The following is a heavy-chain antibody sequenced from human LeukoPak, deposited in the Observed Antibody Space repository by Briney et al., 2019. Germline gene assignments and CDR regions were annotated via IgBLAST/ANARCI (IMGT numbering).Heavy chain of an antibody. D-gene: IGHD1-26*01. CDR1: GGSISSGHSS. CDR2: IYHSGST. Sequence: SQTLSLTCAVSGGSISSGHSSWNWFRQPPGKGLEWIGYIYHSGSTYYNPSLKSRVAISVDKSKNQFSLKLRSVTAADTALYYYARGGTAFDIWGQGTMVTVSS. J-gene: IGHJ3*02. V-gene: IGHV4-30-2*01. CDR3: ARGGTAFDI.